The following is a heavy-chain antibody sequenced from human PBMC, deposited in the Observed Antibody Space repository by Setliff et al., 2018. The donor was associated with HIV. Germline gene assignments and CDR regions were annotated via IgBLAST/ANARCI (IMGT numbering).Heavy chain of an antibody. D-gene: IGHD5-12*01. Sequence: ASVKVSCKASGYTFTDYYIHWVRQAPGQGLEWMGWINPDGGGTNYAQKFQGRVTMTTDTSTNTAHMELIRPRFDDTAVYYCARAHFLVAMTRNWFDPWGQGTLVTVSS. CDR2: INPDGGGT. CDR3: ARAHFLVAMTRNWFDP. J-gene: IGHJ5*02. V-gene: IGHV1-2*02. CDR1: GYTFTDYY.